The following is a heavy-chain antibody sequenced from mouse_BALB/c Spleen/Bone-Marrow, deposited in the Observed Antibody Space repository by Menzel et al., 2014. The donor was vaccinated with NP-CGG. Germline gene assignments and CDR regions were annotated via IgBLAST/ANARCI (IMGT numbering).Heavy chain of an antibody. D-gene: IGHD1-1*01. CDR2: VNPYNGGT. Sequence: VQLQQSGPELVKPGASVMMSCKASGYISTDYYMDWVKQSHGESFEWIGRVNPYNGGTSYNQKFKGKATLTVDKSSSTAYMELNSLTSEDSAVYYCARGSYYGSSYWFAYWGQGTLVTVSA. V-gene: IGHV1-19*01. J-gene: IGHJ3*01. CDR1: GYISTDYY. CDR3: ARGSYYGSSYWFAY.